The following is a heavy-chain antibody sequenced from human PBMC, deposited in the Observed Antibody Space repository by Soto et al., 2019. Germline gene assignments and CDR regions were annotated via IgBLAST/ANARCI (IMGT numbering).Heavy chain of an antibody. Sequence: QVQLVQSGAEVKKPGASVKVSCKASGYTFITYGVSWVRQAPGQGLDWLEWISTYNGNTRYAERLQGRVTMTTDTTTNTAYMELRNLRSDDTAVYYCARGPTDYYDNSANYFLDYWGQGTLVTVSS. D-gene: IGHD3-22*01. CDR3: ARGPTDYYDNSANYFLDY. V-gene: IGHV1-18*01. CDR2: ISTYNGNT. CDR1: GYTFITYG. J-gene: IGHJ4*02.